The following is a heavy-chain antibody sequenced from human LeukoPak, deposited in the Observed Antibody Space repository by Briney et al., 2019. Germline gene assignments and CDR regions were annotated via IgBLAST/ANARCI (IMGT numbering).Heavy chain of an antibody. D-gene: IGHD3-22*01. J-gene: IGHJ4*02. Sequence: SETLSLTCAVYGGSFSGYYWSWIRQPPGKGLEWIGEINHSGSTNYNPSLKSRVTISVDTSKNQFSLKLSSVTAADTAVYYCARVRGSPYYDSSGWNYFDYWGQGTLVTVSS. CDR2: INHSGST. CDR3: ARVRGSPYYDSSGWNYFDY. CDR1: GGSFSGYY. V-gene: IGHV4-34*01.